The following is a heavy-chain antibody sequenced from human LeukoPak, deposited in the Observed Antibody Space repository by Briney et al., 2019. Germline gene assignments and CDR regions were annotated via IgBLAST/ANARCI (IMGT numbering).Heavy chain of an antibody. D-gene: IGHD5-12*01. V-gene: IGHV4-39*07. Sequence: SETLSLTCTVSGGSISSGSYYWSWIRQPPGKGLEWIGEINHSGSTNYNPSLKSRVTISVDTSKNQFSLKLSSVTAADTAVYYCATRRRLRGTFDYWGQGTLVTVSS. J-gene: IGHJ4*02. CDR3: ATRRRLRGTFDY. CDR1: GGSISSGSYY. CDR2: INHSGST.